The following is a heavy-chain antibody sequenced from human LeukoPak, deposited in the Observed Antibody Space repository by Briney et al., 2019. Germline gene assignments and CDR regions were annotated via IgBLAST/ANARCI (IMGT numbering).Heavy chain of an antibody. Sequence: ASVKVSCKASGYTFTSYDINWVRQATGQGLEWMGWMNPNSGNTGYAQKFQGRVTITRNTSISTAYMELSSLRSEDTAVYYCARGMPGRITMVRGVRRYYYYMDVWGKGTTVTVSS. V-gene: IGHV1-8*03. CDR3: ARGMPGRITMVRGVRRYYYYMDV. J-gene: IGHJ6*03. D-gene: IGHD3-10*01. CDR1: GYTFTSYD. CDR2: MNPNSGNT.